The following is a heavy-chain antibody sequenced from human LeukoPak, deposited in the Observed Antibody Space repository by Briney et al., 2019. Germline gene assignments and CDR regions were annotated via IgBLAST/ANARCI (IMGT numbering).Heavy chain of an antibody. CDR1: GYTFTSYY. CDR2: INPSGGST. Sequence: ASVKVSCKASGYTFTSYYMHWMRQAPGQGLEWMGIINPSGGSTTYAQKFQGRVTMTRDTSTSTAHMELRSLRSEDTAVYYCAREPSPMVRGYSPAYWGQGTLVTVSS. J-gene: IGHJ4*02. CDR3: AREPSPMVRGYSPAY. D-gene: IGHD3-10*01. V-gene: IGHV1-46*01.